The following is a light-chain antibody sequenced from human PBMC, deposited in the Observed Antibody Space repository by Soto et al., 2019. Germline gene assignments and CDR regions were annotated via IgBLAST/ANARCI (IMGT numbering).Light chain of an antibody. CDR3: QQYNPYSPWT. CDR2: KAS. V-gene: IGKV1-5*03. CDR1: QSITGW. Sequence: DIQMTQSPSTLSASVVDRVTITCRASQSITGWLAWFQQKPGKAPKLLISKASSLESGVPSRFSGSGSGTEFTLTISSLQPDDFATYYCQQYNPYSPWTFGQGTKVDI. J-gene: IGKJ1*01.